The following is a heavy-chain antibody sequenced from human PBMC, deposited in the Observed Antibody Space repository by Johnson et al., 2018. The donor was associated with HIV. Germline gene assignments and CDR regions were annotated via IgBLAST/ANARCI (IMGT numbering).Heavy chain of an antibody. Sequence: QVQLVESGGGLVQPGGSLRLSCAASGFTVSSNYMSWVRQAPGKGLEWVAVIWYDGSNKYYADSVKGRFTISRDNSKNTLYLQINSLRAEDTAVYYCAKDFWPVGARGAFDIWGQGTMVTVSS. D-gene: IGHD1-26*01. J-gene: IGHJ3*02. CDR2: IWYDGSNK. CDR1: GFTVSSNY. CDR3: AKDFWPVGARGAFDI. V-gene: IGHV3-33*06.